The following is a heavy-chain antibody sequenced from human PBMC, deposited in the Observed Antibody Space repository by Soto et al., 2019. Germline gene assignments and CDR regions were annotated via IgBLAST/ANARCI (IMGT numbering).Heavy chain of an antibody. CDR3: ARDLSWQGMDV. CDR1: GFTFGDSY. Sequence: GGSLRLSCAGSGFTFGDSYMSWIRQAPGKGLEWLSYISPGSRYPAYADSVKGRFTISRDNAKNSLYLQMNSLRAEDTAVYYCARDLSWQGMDVWGQGTTVTVSS. CDR2: ISPGSRYP. J-gene: IGHJ6*02. D-gene: IGHD5-12*01. V-gene: IGHV3-11*05.